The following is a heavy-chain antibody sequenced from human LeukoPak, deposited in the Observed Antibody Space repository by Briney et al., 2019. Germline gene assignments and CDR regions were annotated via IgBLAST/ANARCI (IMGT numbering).Heavy chain of an antibody. CDR3: ARGPGSSWSLDYFDY. D-gene: IGHD6-13*01. Sequence: GGSLRLSCAPSGFTVSSNYMSWVRQAPGKGLEWVSVIYSGGSTYYADSVKGRFTISRDNSKNTLYLQMNSLRAEDTAVYYCARGPGSSWSLDYFDYWGQGTLVTVSS. CDR1: GFTVSSNY. J-gene: IGHJ4*02. CDR2: IYSGGST. V-gene: IGHV3-53*01.